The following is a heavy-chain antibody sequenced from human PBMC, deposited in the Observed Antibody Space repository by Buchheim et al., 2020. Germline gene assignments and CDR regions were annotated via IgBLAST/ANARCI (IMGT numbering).Heavy chain of an antibody. J-gene: IGHJ6*03. Sequence: QVQLVESGGGVVQPGRSLRLSCAASGFTFSSYGMHWVRQAPGKGLEWVAVIWYDGSNKYYADSVKGRFTISRDNSKNTLYLQMNSLRAEDTAVYYCAGDRGGYSGSSGREGYYYYMDVWGKGTT. CDR1: GFTFSSYG. D-gene: IGHD6-6*01. CDR3: AGDRGGYSGSSGREGYYYYMDV. CDR2: IWYDGSNK. V-gene: IGHV3-33*01.